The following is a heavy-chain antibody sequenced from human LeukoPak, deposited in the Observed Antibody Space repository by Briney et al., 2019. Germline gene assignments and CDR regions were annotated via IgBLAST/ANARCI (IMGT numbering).Heavy chain of an antibody. CDR3: ARDPRKYQLHLLNWFDP. Sequence: PGGSLRLSCAASGFTFSSYSMNWVRQAPGKRLEWVSSISSSSSYIYYADSVKGRFTISRDNAKNSLYLQMNSLRAEDTAVYYCARDPRKYQLHLLNWFDPWGQGTLVTVSS. D-gene: IGHD2-2*01. V-gene: IGHV3-21*01. CDR2: ISSSSSYI. J-gene: IGHJ5*02. CDR1: GFTFSSYS.